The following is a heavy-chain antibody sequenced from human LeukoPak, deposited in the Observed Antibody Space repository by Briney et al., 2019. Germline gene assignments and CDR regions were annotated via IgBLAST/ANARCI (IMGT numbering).Heavy chain of an antibody. V-gene: IGHV3-21*01. Sequence: PGGSLRLSCAASGFTFSSYAMSWVRQAPGKGLEWISSTSGSSEYADSVKGRFTISRDNAKNSLYLQMNSLRAEDTAVYYCAVQLWLFAFDYWGQGTPITVSS. CDR2: TSGSS. J-gene: IGHJ4*02. CDR3: AVQLWLFAFDY. CDR1: GFTFSSYA. D-gene: IGHD5-18*01.